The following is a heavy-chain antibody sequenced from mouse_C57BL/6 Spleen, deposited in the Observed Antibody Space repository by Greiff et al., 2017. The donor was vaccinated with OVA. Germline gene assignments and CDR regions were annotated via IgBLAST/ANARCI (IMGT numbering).Heavy chain of an antibody. J-gene: IGHJ4*01. CDR2: IHPNSGST. D-gene: IGHD1-1*01. Sequence: VQLQQPGAELVKPGASVKLSCKASGYTFTSYWMHWVKQRPGQGLEWIGMIHPNSGSTNYNEKFKSKATLTVDKSSSTAYMQLSSLTSEDSAVYYCARSGVVEDYAMDYWGQGTSVTVSS. CDR3: ARSGVVEDYAMDY. V-gene: IGHV1-64*01. CDR1: GYTFTSYW.